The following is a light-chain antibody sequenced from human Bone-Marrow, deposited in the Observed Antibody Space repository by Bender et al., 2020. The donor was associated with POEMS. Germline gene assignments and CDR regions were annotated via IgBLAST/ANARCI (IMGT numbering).Light chain of an antibody. Sequence: QPELTQPPSASHSPGQRVTISCSGSSSNIGNHGVNWYQQLPGEAPKLLIHYDDLLTPGVSDRFSASKSGTSASLAISELQSEDEALYYCSAWDDSLSGWVFGGGTKLTVL. V-gene: IGLV1-36*01. J-gene: IGLJ3*02. CDR3: SAWDDSLSGWV. CDR1: SSNIGNHG. CDR2: YDD.